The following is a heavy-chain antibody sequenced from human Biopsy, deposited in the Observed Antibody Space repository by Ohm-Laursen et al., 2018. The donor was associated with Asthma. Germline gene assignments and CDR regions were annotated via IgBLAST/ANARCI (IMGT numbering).Heavy chain of an antibody. J-gene: IGHJ4*02. D-gene: IGHD6-19*01. Sequence: SLRLSCTASGFTVSRDHMFWVRQAPGKGLEWVSVIYSGGTSHTADSVRGRFTMSRDFSKNTLHLQMHSLRVEDTAVYYCARGDSSGWSHYYFDYWGQGTLVTVSS. CDR2: IYSGGTS. V-gene: IGHV3-53*01. CDR3: ARGDSSGWSHYYFDY. CDR1: GFTVSRDH.